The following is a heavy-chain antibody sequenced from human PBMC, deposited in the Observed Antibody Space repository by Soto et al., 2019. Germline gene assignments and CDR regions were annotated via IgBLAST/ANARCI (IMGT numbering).Heavy chain of an antibody. CDR3: AGSWGGVAVAGTVDY. J-gene: IGHJ4*02. CDR1: GYTFTSYG. D-gene: IGHD6-19*01. Sequence: QVQLVQSGAEVKKPGASVKVSCKASGYTFTSYGISWVRQAPGQGLEWMGWISAYNGNTNYAQKLQGRVTMTTDTSTSQAYMERRSLRSEDTAVYYCAGSWGGVAVAGTVDYWGQGTLVTVSS. V-gene: IGHV1-18*01. CDR2: ISAYNGNT.